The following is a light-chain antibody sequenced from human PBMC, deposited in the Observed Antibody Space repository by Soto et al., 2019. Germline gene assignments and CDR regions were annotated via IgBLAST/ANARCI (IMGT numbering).Light chain of an antibody. CDR3: QQYNNWPLT. Sequence: DIVMTQSPATLSVSPGERATLSCRASHRVSTYLAWYQQKPGQAPRLLIYATSTRATGIPARFSGRGSGTEFTLTISSLQSEDFAVYYCQQYNNWPLTVGGGTKVDSK. J-gene: IGKJ4*01. CDR1: HRVSTY. V-gene: IGKV3-15*01. CDR2: ATS.